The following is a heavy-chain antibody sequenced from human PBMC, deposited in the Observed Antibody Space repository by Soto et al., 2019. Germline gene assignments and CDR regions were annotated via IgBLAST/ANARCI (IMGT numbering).Heavy chain of an antibody. Sequence: QVQLVQSGAEVKKPGSSVKVSCKASGGTFSSYTISWVRQAPGQGHEWMGRIIPILGIANYAQKFQGRVTITADKSTSTAYMELSSLRSEDTAVYYCASGEAAAGTFDIWGQGTMVTVSS. D-gene: IGHD6-13*01. CDR1: GGTFSSYT. V-gene: IGHV1-69*02. CDR2: IIPILGIA. CDR3: ASGEAAAGTFDI. J-gene: IGHJ3*02.